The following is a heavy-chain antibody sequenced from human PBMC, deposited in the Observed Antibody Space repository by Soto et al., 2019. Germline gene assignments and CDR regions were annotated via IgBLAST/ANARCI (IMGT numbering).Heavy chain of an antibody. CDR3: ATAMVTSYFDY. J-gene: IGHJ4*02. CDR2: IYYSGST. V-gene: IGHV4-59*01. Sequence: PSETLSLTCTVSGGSISSYYWSWIRQPPGKGLEWIGYIYYSGSTDYNPSLESRVTISVDTSKNQFSLKLSSVTAADTAVYYCATAMVTSYFDYWGQGSLVT. D-gene: IGHD5-18*01. CDR1: GGSISSYY.